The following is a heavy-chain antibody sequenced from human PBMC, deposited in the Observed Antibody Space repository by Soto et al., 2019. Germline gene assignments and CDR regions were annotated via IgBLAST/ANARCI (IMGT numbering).Heavy chain of an antibody. CDR3: ARAEAGDYYDGMDV. CDR2: IYYSGGT. CDR1: GGSISSYY. J-gene: IGHJ6*02. Sequence: WETLSLTCTVSGGSISSYYWSWIRQPPGKGLEWIGYIYYSGGTNYNASLKSRVTISVDTSKNQFSLKLSSVTAADTAVYYCARAEAGDYYDGMDVWGQGTTVTVSS. V-gene: IGHV4-59*01. D-gene: IGHD3-10*01.